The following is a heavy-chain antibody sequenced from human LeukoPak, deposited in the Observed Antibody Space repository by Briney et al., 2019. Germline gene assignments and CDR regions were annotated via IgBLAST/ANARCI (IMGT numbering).Heavy chain of an antibody. V-gene: IGHV4-34*01. D-gene: IGHD3-10*01. CDR3: ASYYAIDAFDI. J-gene: IGHJ3*02. CDR1: GGSFSGYY. Sequence: PSETLSLTCAVYGGSFSGYYWSWIRQPPGKGLEWIGEINHSGSTNYNPSLKSRVTISVDTSKYQFSLKLSSVTAADTAVYYCASYYAIDAFDIWGQGTMVTVSS. CDR2: INHSGST.